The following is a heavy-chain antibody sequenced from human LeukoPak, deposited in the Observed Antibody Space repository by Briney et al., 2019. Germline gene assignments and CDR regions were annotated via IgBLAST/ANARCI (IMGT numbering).Heavy chain of an antibody. CDR1: GGSITNTNY. CDR2: VNLQGST. V-gene: IGHV4-4*02. CDR3: AREGGPYRPLDY. J-gene: IGHJ4*02. Sequence: SETLSLTCGVSGGSITNTNYWTWVRQPPGKGLEWIGEVNLQGSTNYNPSLMGRVATAVDTSENHISLQLTSVTAADTAVYYCAREGGPYRPLDYSGQGTLVTVSS.